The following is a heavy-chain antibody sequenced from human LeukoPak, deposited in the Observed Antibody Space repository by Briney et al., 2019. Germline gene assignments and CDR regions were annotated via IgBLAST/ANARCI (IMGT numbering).Heavy chain of an antibody. D-gene: IGHD1-26*01. CDR2: ISYDGSNK. CDR1: GFTFSSYA. CDR3: AKIPQGGTAGTYFDY. Sequence: PGGSLRLPCAASGFTFSSYAMHWVRQAPGKGLEWVAVISYDGSNKYYADSVKGRFTISRDSSKNTLYLQMNSLRTEDTAVYYCAKIPQGGTAGTYFDYWGQGTLVTVSS. V-gene: IGHV3-30-3*01. J-gene: IGHJ4*02.